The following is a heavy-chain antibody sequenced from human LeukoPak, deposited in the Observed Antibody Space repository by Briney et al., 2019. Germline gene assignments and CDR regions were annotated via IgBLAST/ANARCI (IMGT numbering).Heavy chain of an antibody. D-gene: IGHD2-15*01. CDR1: GGSISSYY. Sequence: PSETLSLTCTVSGGSISSYYWSWIRQPPGKGLEWIGYIYYSGSTNYNPSLKSRVTIPVDTSKNQFSLKLSSVTAADTAVYYRARGDCSGGSCYSFWGTRPVGYFDYWGQGTLVTVSS. CDR2: IYYSGST. J-gene: IGHJ4*02. V-gene: IGHV4-59*08. CDR3: ARGDCSGGSCYSFWGTRPVGYFDY.